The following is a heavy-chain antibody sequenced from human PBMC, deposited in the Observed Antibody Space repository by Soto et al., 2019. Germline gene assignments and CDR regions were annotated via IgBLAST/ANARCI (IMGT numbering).Heavy chain of an antibody. D-gene: IGHD3-10*01. CDR2: IYYSGST. Sequence: QVQLQESGPGLVKPSQTLSLTCTVSGGSISSGGYYWSWIRQHPGKGLEWIGYIYYSGSTYYNPSLKSRVTISVDTSKNQFSLKLSSVTAADTAVYYCAREVTSRVRGVITPYYYGMDVWGQGTTVTVSS. CDR1: GGSISSGGYY. J-gene: IGHJ6*02. V-gene: IGHV4-31*03. CDR3: AREVTSRVRGVITPYYYGMDV.